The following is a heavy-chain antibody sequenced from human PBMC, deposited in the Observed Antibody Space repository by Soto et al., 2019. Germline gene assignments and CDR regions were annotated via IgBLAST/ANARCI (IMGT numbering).Heavy chain of an antibody. CDR3: ADDLYGSGSITSYYDYGMDV. Sequence: EVQMLESGGGLVHPGGSLRLSCAASGFTFSNYAMNWVRQAPGKGLEWVSSISGSGRNTYYADSVKGRLPISRDRSKNTLYLQMNSLRVEDTGVYYCADDLYGSGSITSYYDYGMDVWGQGTTVTVSS. CDR1: GFTFSNYA. D-gene: IGHD3-10*01. V-gene: IGHV3-23*01. J-gene: IGHJ6*02. CDR2: ISGSGRNT.